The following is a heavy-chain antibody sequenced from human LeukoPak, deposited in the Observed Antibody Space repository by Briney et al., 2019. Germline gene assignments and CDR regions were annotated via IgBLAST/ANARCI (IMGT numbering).Heavy chain of an antibody. V-gene: IGHV1-2*02. D-gene: IGHD3-10*01. CDR3: ASDAAYYYGSGNPEASYYYMDG. J-gene: IGHJ6*03. CDR1: GYTFTGYY. CDR2: ITTNNGGT. Sequence: ASVKLSCKASGYTFTGYYMHWVRQAPGQGFEWMGSITTNNGGTNYAQKFQGRVTMTRDTSISTAFMELSSLRSDDTAVYYCASDAAYYYGSGNPEASYYYMDGWGKGTTVTVSS.